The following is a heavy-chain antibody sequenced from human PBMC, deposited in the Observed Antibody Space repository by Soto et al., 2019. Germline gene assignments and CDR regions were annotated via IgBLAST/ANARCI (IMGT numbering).Heavy chain of an antibody. CDR3: ARLVYDNYYYYGMDV. V-gene: IGHV5-10-1*01. CDR1: GYSFTGYW. J-gene: IGHJ6*02. CDR2: IDPSDSYT. Sequence: GESLKISCKGSGYSFTGYWISWARQMPGKGLEWMGRIDPSDSYTNYSPSFQGHVTISADKSISTAYLQWSSLKASDTAMYYCARLVYDNYYYYGMDVWGQGTTVTVPS. D-gene: IGHD5-12*01.